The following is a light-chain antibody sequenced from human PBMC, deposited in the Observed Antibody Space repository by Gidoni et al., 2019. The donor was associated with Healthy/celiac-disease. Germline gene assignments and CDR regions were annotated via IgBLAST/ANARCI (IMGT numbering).Light chain of an antibody. J-gene: IGLJ2*01. V-gene: IGLV1-40*01. Sequence: QSVLTQPPSASGAPRQTVTISCTGSSSNIGAGYDVHWYQQLPGTAPKLLIYGNSNRPSGVPDRFSGSKSGTSASLAITGLQAEDEADYYCQSYDSSLSGVVFGGGTKLTVL. CDR1: SSNIGAGYD. CDR3: QSYDSSLSGVV. CDR2: GNS.